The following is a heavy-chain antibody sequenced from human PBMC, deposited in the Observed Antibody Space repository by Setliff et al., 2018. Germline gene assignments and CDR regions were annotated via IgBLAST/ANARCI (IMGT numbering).Heavy chain of an antibody. Sequence: SETLSLTCTVSGGSISSSYWSWIRQPPGKGLEWIGYFYHSGSMNYNPSLKGRVTMSVDTSNNQFSLKVSSVTAADTAVYYCARAPPNRYSGSYEYFYMDVWGKGTTVTVSS. J-gene: IGHJ6*03. CDR3: ARAPPNRYSGSYEYFYMDV. CDR1: GGSISSSY. D-gene: IGHD1-26*01. V-gene: IGHV4-4*09. CDR2: FYHSGSM.